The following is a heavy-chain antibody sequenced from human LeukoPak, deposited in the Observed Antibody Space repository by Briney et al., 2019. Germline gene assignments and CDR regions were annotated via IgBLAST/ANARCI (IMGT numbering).Heavy chain of an antibody. CDR3: ASGGSIPS. J-gene: IGHJ5*02. D-gene: IGHD6-13*01. CDR1: GFTFSSYA. CDR2: ISGSGGST. Sequence: GGSLRLSCAASGFTFSSYAMNWVRQAPGKGLEWVSAISGSGGSTYYAESVKGRFTISRDNSKNTLSLRMNSLRAEDTAVYYCASGGSIPSWGQGILVTVSS. V-gene: IGHV3-23*01.